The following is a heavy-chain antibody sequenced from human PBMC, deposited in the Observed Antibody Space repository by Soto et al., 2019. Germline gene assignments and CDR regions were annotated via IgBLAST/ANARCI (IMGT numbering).Heavy chain of an antibody. CDR2: IYPGDSDT. J-gene: IGHJ6*02. CDR1: GYSFTSYW. D-gene: IGHD3-3*01. Sequence: PGESLKISFKGSGYSFTSYWIGWVRQMPGKGLEWMGIIYPGDSDTRYSPSFQGQVTISADKSISTAYLQWSSLKASDTAMYYCARLPPLRFLEWLPPSDYGMDVWGQGTTVTVSS. CDR3: ARLPPLRFLEWLPPSDYGMDV. V-gene: IGHV5-51*01.